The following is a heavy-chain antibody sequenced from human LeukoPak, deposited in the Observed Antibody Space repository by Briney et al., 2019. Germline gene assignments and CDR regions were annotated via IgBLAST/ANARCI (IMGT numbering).Heavy chain of an antibody. J-gene: IGHJ4*02. D-gene: IGHD3-16*01. CDR3: AHGPLGLQKV. Sequence: SQTLSLTCTVSGGSISSGSNNWVWLRQPAGKGLEWIRRIYTSGSNNYNPSLKSRVTITVDKSKTQYSLKLSSVTAEDTAVYYCAHGPLGLQKVWGQGTLVTVSS. CDR2: IYTSGSN. V-gene: IGHV4-61*02. CDR1: GGSISSGSNN.